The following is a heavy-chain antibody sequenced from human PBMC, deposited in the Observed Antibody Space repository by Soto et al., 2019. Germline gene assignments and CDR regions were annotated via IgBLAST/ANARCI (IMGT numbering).Heavy chain of an antibody. CDR2: ISGNGAET. J-gene: IGHJ4*02. CDR3: GKERRGSGWFVCSY. D-gene: IGHD6-19*01. Sequence: EVQLLESGGGLVQPGGSMRLSCAASGFPFSSYAMSWVRQAPGKGLGWVSAISGNGAETSYAASVRGRFTISRDNSRDTLYLQMNSQRADDTAVYYCGKERRGSGWFVCSYWGQGMLVTVSS. CDR1: GFPFSSYA. V-gene: IGHV3-23*01.